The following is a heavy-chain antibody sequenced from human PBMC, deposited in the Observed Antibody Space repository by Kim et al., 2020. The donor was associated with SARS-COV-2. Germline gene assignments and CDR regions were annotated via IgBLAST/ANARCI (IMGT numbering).Heavy chain of an antibody. Sequence: GGSLRLSCAASGFTFSRYAMHWVRQAPGMGLEWVALISYDGSNKYYADSVKGRFTISRDNSKNTLYLQMNSLRAEDTAMYYCASRLEWLSSFDYWGQGTLVTVSS. CDR1: GFTFSRYA. CDR3: ASRLEWLSSFDY. CDR2: ISYDGSNK. V-gene: IGHV3-30*04. J-gene: IGHJ4*02. D-gene: IGHD3-3*01.